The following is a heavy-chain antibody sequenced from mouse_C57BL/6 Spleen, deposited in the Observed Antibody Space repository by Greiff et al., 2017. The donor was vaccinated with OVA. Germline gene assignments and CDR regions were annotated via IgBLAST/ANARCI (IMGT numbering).Heavy chain of an antibody. CDR3: TRGDSMTTVVARGDY. CDR2: IDPETGGT. Sequence: QVQLQQSGAELVRPGASVTLSCKASGYTFTDYEMHWVKQTPVHGLEWIGAIDPETGGTAYNQKFKGKAIMTADKSSSTAYMELRSLTSEDSAVYYCTRGDSMTTVVARGDYWGQGTTLTGAS. D-gene: IGHD1-1*01. V-gene: IGHV1-15*01. J-gene: IGHJ2*01. CDR1: GYTFTDYE.